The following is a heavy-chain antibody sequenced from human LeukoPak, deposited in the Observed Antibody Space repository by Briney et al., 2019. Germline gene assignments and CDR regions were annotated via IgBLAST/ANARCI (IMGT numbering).Heavy chain of an antibody. CDR3: AKLHGYSYGYVFDY. D-gene: IGHD5-18*01. CDR1: GFTFSSYW. V-gene: IGHV3-7*01. J-gene: IGHJ4*02. Sequence: PGGSLRLSCAASGFTFSSYWMSWVRQAPGKGLEWVANIKQDGSEKYYVDSVKGRFTISRDNSKNTLYLQMNSLRAEDTAVYYCAKLHGYSYGYVFDYWGQGTLVTVSS. CDR2: IKQDGSEK.